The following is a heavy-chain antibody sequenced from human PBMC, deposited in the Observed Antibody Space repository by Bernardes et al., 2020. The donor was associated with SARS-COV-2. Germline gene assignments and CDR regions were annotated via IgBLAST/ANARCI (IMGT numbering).Heavy chain of an antibody. CDR3: TRILTGTKASDN. J-gene: IGHJ4*02. CDR1: GFTFSTFS. D-gene: IGHD4-4*01. CDR2: VSGGDGRT. V-gene: IGHV3-23*01. Sequence: GGSLRLSCAASGFTFSTFSMRWVRQAPGKGLEWVASVSGGDGRTYYADSVKGRFTISRDNSKNTLYLQMNSLRDDDTAVYYCTRILTGTKASDNWGQGILVIVSS.